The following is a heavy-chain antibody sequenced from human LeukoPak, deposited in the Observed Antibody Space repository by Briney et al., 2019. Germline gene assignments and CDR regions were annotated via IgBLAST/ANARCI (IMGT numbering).Heavy chain of an antibody. J-gene: IGHJ4*02. V-gene: IGHV4-30-2*01. CDR3: ARHEGEKGSSSSYFDY. D-gene: IGHD6-6*01. CDR1: GGSISSGGYS. Sequence: KASETLSLTCAVSGGSISSGGYSWSWIRQPPGKGLEWIGYIYHSGSTYYNPSLKSRVTISVDRSKNQFSLKLSSVTAADTAVYYCARHEGEKGSSSSYFDYWGQGTLVTVSS. CDR2: IYHSGST.